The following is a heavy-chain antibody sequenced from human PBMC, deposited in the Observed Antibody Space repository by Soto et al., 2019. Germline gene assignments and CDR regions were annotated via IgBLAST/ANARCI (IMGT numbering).Heavy chain of an antibody. CDR1: GGSISSYY. J-gene: IGHJ4*02. V-gene: IGHV4-59*08. CDR3: ARLGGPSGYDGFLDY. Sequence: PSETLSLTCTVSGGSISSYYWSWIRQPPGKGLEWIGYIYYSGSTNYNPSLKSRVTISVDTSKNQFSLKLSSVTAADTAVYYCARLGGPSGYDGFLDYWGQGTLVTVSS. D-gene: IGHD5-12*01. CDR2: IYYSGST.